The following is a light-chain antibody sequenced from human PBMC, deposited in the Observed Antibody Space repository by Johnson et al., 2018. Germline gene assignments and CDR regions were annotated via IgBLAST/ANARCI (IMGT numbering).Light chain of an antibody. Sequence: QSVLTQPPSVSAAPGQKVTISCSGSSSNIGNNYVSWYQQLPGTAPKLLIYENNKRPSGIPDRFSGSKSGTSATLGITGLQTGDEADYYCGTWDSSLSAVTVFRTGAKVAAL. CDR1: SSNIGNNY. V-gene: IGLV1-51*02. CDR2: ENN. CDR3: GTWDSSLSAVTV. J-gene: IGLJ1*01.